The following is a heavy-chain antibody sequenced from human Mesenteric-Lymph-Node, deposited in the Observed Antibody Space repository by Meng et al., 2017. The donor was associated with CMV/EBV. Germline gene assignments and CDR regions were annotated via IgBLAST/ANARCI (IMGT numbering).Heavy chain of an antibody. CDR3: AHSSGIAAAGPFYFDY. D-gene: IGHD6-13*01. J-gene: IGHJ4*02. CDR2: IYWDDDK. Sequence: QIPLKESGPTLVKPTQTLTLPCTFSGFSLSTSGVGVGWIRQPPGKALEWLALIYWDDDKRYSPSLKSRLTITKDTSKNQVVLTMTNMDPVDTATYYCAHSSGIAAAGPFYFDYWGQGTLVTVSS. CDR1: GFSLSTSGVG. V-gene: IGHV2-5*02.